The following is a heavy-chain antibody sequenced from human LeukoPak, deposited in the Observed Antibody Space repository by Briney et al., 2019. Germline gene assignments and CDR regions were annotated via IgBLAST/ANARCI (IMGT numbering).Heavy chain of an antibody. J-gene: IGHJ4*02. CDR1: VYTFSDYY. CDR2: DSPDSGVT. Sequence: GASVKVSCKASVYTFSDYYIHWGRHTPGQGRECMGWDSPDSGVTNYAQKFQGRVTMTRDTSISTAYMELSRLTSDDTAVYYCARVGKGYSQYYFDYWGQGTLVTVSS. CDR3: ARVGKGYSQYYFDY. V-gene: IGHV1-2*02. D-gene: IGHD4-23*01.